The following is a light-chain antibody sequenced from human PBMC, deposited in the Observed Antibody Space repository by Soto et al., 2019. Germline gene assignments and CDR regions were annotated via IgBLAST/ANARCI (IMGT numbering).Light chain of an antibody. Sequence: EIVMTQSPGTLSLSPGERATLSCRASQSVSSRLAWYQQKPGQAPRLLISGASGRATGIPDRFSGSGSGTDFTLTISRLEPEDFALYYCQHYVGGSTITFGQGTRLEIK. J-gene: IGKJ5*01. V-gene: IGKV3-20*01. CDR2: GAS. CDR3: QHYVGGSTIT. CDR1: QSVSSR.